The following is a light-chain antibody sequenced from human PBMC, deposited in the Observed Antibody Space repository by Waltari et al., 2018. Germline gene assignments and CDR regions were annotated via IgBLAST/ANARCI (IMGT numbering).Light chain of an antibody. CDR3: ALYYGNARWV. J-gene: IGLJ3*02. CDR2: DTN. Sequence: QTVVTPEPSLTVSPGGTVTLPCTPTPWAVISTSYPNWFQQKPGQAPTSLIYDTNKRHFWTPARFSGSLLGGKAALTLSRALPEDEADYYCALYYGNARWVFGGGTKLTVL. CDR1: PWAVISTSY. V-gene: IGLV7-43*01.